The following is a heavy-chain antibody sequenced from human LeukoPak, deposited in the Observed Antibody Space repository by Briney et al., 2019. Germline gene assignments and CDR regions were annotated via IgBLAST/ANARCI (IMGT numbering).Heavy chain of an antibody. CDR3: AGGYDSSGYYRRPFDY. CDR1: GFTFSSYA. CDR2: INHSGST. Sequence: PGGSLRLSCAASGFTFSSYAMSWVRQAPGKGLEWIGEINHSGSTNYNPSLKSRVTISVDTSKNQFSLKLSSVTAADTAVYYCAGGYDSSGYYRRPFDYWGQGTLVTVSS. V-gene: IGHV4-34*01. J-gene: IGHJ4*02. D-gene: IGHD3-22*01.